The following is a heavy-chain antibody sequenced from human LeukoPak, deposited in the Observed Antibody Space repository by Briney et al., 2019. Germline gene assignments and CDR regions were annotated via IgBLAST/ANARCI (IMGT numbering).Heavy chain of an antibody. CDR2: ISYDGSNK. D-gene: IGHD3-10*01. J-gene: IGHJ6*04. CDR1: GFTFSSYG. Sequence: GGSLRLSCAASGFTFSSYGMHWVRQAPGKGLEWVAVISYDGSNKYYADSVKGRFTISRDNSKNTLYLQMNSLRAEDTAVYYCAEKRRQVWFGEDYYGMDVWGKGTTVTVSS. CDR3: AEKRRQVWFGEDYYGMDV. V-gene: IGHV3-30*18.